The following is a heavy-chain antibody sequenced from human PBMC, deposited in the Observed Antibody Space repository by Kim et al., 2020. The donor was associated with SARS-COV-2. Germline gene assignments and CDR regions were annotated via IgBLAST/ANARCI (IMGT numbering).Heavy chain of an antibody. J-gene: IGHJ5*02. CDR3: ARDPVLRFLSKSAGWFDP. V-gene: IGHV1-69*01. D-gene: IGHD3-3*01. Sequence: QGRVTITADESTSTAYMELSSLRSEDTAVYYCARDPVLRFLSKSAGWFDPWGQGTLVTVSS.